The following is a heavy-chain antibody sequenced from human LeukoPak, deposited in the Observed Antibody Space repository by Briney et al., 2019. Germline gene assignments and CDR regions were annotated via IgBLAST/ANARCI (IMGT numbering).Heavy chain of an antibody. CDR3: LGVPAATKPRMDV. V-gene: IGHV3-49*03. Sequence: PGGSLRISCTASGFTFDLYWMTWFRQAPGKGLEWVGFIRSKAYGGTTEYAASVKGRFTISRDDSKSIAYLQMNSLKTEDTAVYYCLGVPAATKPRMDVWGQGTTVTVSS. CDR1: GFTFDLYW. J-gene: IGHJ6*02. D-gene: IGHD2-2*01. CDR2: IRSKAYGGTT.